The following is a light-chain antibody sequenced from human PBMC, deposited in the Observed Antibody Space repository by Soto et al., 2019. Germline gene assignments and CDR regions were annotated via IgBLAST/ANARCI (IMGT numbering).Light chain of an antibody. CDR1: SSDVGGYNY. J-gene: IGLJ2*01. Sequence: QSALTQPASVSGSPGQSITISSTGTSSDVGGYNYVSWYQQHPGKAPQLMIYDVSNRPSGVSNRFSGYKSGNTASLTISGLQAEDEADYYCSSYTSSSTRVVFGGGTKLTVL. CDR3: SSYTSSSTRVV. V-gene: IGLV2-14*01. CDR2: DVS.